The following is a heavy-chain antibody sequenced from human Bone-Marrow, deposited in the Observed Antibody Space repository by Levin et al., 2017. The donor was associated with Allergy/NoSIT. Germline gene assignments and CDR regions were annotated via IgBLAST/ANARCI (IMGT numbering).Heavy chain of an antibody. J-gene: IGHJ3*02. V-gene: IGHV1-2*02. CDR1: GYSFTGYY. Sequence: ASVKVSCKGSGYSFTGYYIHWVRQAPGHGLEYIGWIHPNSGVSKFAQKFEGRVTLTRDTSTSTVYMELRSLTSHDTAVYYCERGEGLPEDAFDIWGQGTMVTLSS. D-gene: IGHD2-2*01. CDR2: IHPNSGVS. CDR3: ERGEGLPEDAFDI.